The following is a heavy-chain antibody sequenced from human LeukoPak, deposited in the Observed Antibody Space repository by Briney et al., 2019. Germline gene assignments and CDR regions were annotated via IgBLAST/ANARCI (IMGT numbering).Heavy chain of an antibody. Sequence: PGGSLRLSCAASGFTFSSYGMSWVRQAPGKGLEWVSSISSGGGSPNYADSVKGRFTISRDNSKNTLYLQMNSLRAEDTAVYYCAKGSVTPYGDCIDYWGQGTLVTVSS. CDR3: AKGSVTPYGDCIDY. D-gene: IGHD4-17*01. CDR2: ISSGGGSP. J-gene: IGHJ4*02. V-gene: IGHV3-23*01. CDR1: GFTFSSYG.